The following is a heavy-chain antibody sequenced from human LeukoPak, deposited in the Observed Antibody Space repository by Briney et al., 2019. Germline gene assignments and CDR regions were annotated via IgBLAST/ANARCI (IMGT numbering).Heavy chain of an antibody. D-gene: IGHD6-6*01. Sequence: ASVKVSCKASGYTFTSYDINWVRQATGQGLEWMGWMNPNSGNTGYAPKFQGRVTMTRNTSISTAYMELSSLRSEDTAVYYCARVREEQLVLGDYWGQGTLVTVSS. J-gene: IGHJ4*02. CDR3: ARVREEQLVLGDY. CDR1: GYTFTSYD. V-gene: IGHV1-8*01. CDR2: MNPNSGNT.